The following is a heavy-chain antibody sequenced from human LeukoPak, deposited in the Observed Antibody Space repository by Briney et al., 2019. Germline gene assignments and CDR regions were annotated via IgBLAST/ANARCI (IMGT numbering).Heavy chain of an antibody. D-gene: IGHD3-22*01. CDR3: ARERLSITMIVVASNWFDP. V-gene: IGHV1-2*02. CDR2: INPNSGGT. J-gene: IGHJ5*02. CDR1: GYTFTSYA. Sequence: ASVKVSCKASGYTFTSYAMNWVRQAPGQGLEWMGWINPNSGGTNYAQKFQGRVTMTRDTSISTAYMELSRLRSDDTAVYYCARERLSITMIVVASNWFDPWGQGTLVAVSS.